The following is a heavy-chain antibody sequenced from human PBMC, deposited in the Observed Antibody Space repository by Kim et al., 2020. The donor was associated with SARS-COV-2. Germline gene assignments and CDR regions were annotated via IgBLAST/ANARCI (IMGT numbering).Heavy chain of an antibody. Sequence: ASVKVSCKTSGYSFTGFHINWVRQATGQGLEWMGWMSPSRGDTVYAQQFQGRVTMTRDTSITTAYLELSSLKSEDTAVYYCTRGVTAGYDYWGQGTLVTVSS. D-gene: IGHD6-25*01. V-gene: IGHV1-8*01. CDR3: TRGVTAGYDY. J-gene: IGHJ4*02. CDR1: GYSFTGFH. CDR2: MSPSRGDT.